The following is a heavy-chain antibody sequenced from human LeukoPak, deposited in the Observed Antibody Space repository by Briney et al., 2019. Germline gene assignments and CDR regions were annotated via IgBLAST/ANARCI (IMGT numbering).Heavy chain of an antibody. CDR2: VNRDGSET. V-gene: IGHV3-7*03. CDR1: GFALNSHW. CDR3: MDV. Sequence: GGSLRLSCAASGFALNSHWMTWVRQVPGRGPEWVANVNRDGSETYYLDSVKGRFTISKDNAKNSLYLQMNSLRAEDTALYHGMDVWGQGTTVTVSS. J-gene: IGHJ6*02.